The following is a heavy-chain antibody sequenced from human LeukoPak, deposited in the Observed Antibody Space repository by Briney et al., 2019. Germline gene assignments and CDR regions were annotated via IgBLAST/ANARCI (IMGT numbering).Heavy chain of an antibody. CDR2: ISAYNGNT. V-gene: IGHV1-18*01. CDR1: GYRFTSYG. J-gene: IGHJ4*02. CDR3: ARDRHTAMVRPTDFDY. D-gene: IGHD5-18*01. Sequence: ASVKVSCKASGYRFTSYGISWVRQAPGQGLEWMGWISAYNGNTNYAQNLQGRVTMTTDTLTSTDYMDLRSLTSDDTAVYYCARDRHTAMVRPTDFDYWGQGTLVTVSS.